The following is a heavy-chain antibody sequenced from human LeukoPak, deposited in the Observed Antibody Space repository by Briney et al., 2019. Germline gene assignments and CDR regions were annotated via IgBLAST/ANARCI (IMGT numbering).Heavy chain of an antibody. CDR3: LSELYLSDDNGL. D-gene: IGHD3-16*01. J-gene: IGHJ3*01. CDR1: GFPFSTYS. V-gene: IGHV3-21*01. Sequence: GGSLRLSCAASGFPFSTYSMSWVRQAPGKGLEWVSAITRSSNFIYYTDSVNGRFTISRDNAKRSVYLQMNSLRAEDTAVYYCLSELYLSDDNGLWGPGTMVTVSS. CDR2: ITRSSNFI.